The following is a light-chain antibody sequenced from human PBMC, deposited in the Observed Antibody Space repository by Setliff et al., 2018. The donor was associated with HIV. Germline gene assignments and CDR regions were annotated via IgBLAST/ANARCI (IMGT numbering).Light chain of an antibody. CDR2: DNT. Sequence: QSVLTQPPSVSAAPGQTVTISCSGGSSNIGHNYVSWYQQFPGSAPKPLIYDNTKRPSGIPDRFSGSKSGTSATLGITGLQTGDEADYYCGTWDTSLTVGPVFGGGTQLTVL. V-gene: IGLV1-51*01. CDR3: GTWDTSLTVGPV. J-gene: IGLJ2*01. CDR1: SSNIGHNY.